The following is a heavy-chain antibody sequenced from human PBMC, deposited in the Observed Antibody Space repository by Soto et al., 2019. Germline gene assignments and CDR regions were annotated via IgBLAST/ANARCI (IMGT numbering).Heavy chain of an antibody. CDR3: ARGGIMGTPPDY. V-gene: IGHV5-51*01. J-gene: IGHJ4*02. D-gene: IGHD1-26*01. CDR2: IFPGDSDT. Sequence: GESLKISCQGSGYNFGAYWIGWLRQMPGKGPEWMGIIFPGDSDTRYRPSFQGQVTISVDRSIDTAYLQWSSLKASDTAMYFCARGGIMGTPPDYAAQGTHVTVSS. CDR1: GYNFGAYW.